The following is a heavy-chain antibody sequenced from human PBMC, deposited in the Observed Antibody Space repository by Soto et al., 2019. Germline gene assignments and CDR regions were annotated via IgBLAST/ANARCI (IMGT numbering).Heavy chain of an antibody. V-gene: IGHV2-5*02. Sequence: QITLKESGPTLVKPTQTLTLTCTFSGFSLSSTRMAVGWIRQPPGKALEWLALIYWDGDKRYSPFLKSRLTITKDTSKNQVVLTMSNMYPVDTARYYCAHIVVAGLGYYFDYWGQGTLVTVSS. CDR1: GFSLSSTRMA. CDR2: IYWDGDK. CDR3: AHIVVAGLGYYFDY. J-gene: IGHJ4*02. D-gene: IGHD6-19*01.